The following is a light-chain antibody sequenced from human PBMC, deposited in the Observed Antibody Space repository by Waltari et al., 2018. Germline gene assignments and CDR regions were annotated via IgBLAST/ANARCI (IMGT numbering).Light chain of an antibody. CDR3: AAWDDSLSGPV. CDR2: RNN. J-gene: IGLJ3*02. V-gene: IGLV1-47*01. Sequence: QSVLTQPPSASGTPGQRVTISCSGSSSNIGRNYVYWYQQLPVTAPKLLIYRNNQRPSGVPDRFSGSKSGTSASLAISGLRSEDEADYYCAAWDDSLSGPVFGGGTKLTVL. CDR1: SSNIGRNY.